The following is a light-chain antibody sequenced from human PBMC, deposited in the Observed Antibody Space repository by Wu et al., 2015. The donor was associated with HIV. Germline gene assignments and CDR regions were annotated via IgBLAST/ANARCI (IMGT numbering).Light chain of an antibody. CDR1: QSISRH. J-gene: IGKJ2*03. CDR3: QQRNTWYS. V-gene: IGKV3-11*01. Sequence: EIVLTQSPATLSLSPGERAILSCRASQSISRHLAWYQQKPGQAPRLLIYDASNRATGIPARFSGSGSGTDFTLTISSLEPEDFAVYYCQQRNTWYSFGQGTKLEIK. CDR2: DAS.